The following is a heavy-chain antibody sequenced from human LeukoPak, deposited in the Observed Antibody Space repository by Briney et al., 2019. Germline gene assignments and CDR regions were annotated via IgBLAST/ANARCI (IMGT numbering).Heavy chain of an antibody. V-gene: IGHV1-69*06. Sequence: VASVKVSCKASGGTFGRNDISWVRQAPGQGLEWMGGIMPLFGTAKNAQKFQGRVTITADKSTSTAYMELSSLRSEDTAVYYCASGRTDIVVVPATLRNYYFDYWGQGTLVTVSS. CDR1: GGTFGRND. CDR2: IMPLFGTA. D-gene: IGHD2-2*01. CDR3: ASGRTDIVVVPATLRNYYFDY. J-gene: IGHJ4*02.